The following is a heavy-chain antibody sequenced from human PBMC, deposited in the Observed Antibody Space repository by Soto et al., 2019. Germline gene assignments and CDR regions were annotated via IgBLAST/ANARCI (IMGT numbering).Heavy chain of an antibody. CDR2: ISYDGSNK. CDR1: GFTFSSYG. CDR3: AKDRIAAAVRFPMDV. Sequence: PGGSLRLSCAASGFTFSSYGMHWVRQAPGKGLEWVAVISYDGSNKYYADSVKGRFTISRDNSKNTLYLQMNSLRAEDTAVYYCAKDRIAAAVRFPMDVWGQGTTVTVSS. D-gene: IGHD6-13*01. V-gene: IGHV3-30*18. J-gene: IGHJ6*02.